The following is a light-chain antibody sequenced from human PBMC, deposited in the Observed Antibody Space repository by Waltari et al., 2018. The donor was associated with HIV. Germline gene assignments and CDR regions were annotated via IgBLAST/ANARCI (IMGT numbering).Light chain of an antibody. V-gene: IGKV1-5*03. Sequence: DIQMTQSLSTLSASIGDRATITCRASQSISNWLAWYQQKPGKAPKLLIYKASTLEGGVPSRFSGSGSGTEFTLTINSLQPDDFATDFCQQYYLYPWTFGQGAKVEI. CDR2: KAS. CDR1: QSISNW. CDR3: QQYYLYPWT. J-gene: IGKJ1*01.